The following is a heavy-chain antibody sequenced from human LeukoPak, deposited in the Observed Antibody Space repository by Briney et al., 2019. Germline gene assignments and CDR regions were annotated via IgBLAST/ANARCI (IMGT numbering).Heavy chain of an antibody. J-gene: IGHJ4*02. D-gene: IGHD2-2*01. CDR2: ISSSGSTI. CDR1: GFTFSSYE. Sequence: GGSLRLSCAASGFTFSSYEMNWVRQAPGKGLEWVSYISSSGSTIYYADSVKGRFTISRDNSKNTLYLQMNSLRAEDTAVYYCAKDLQYLLLMGEIDYWGQGTLVTVSS. V-gene: IGHV3-48*03. CDR3: AKDLQYLLLMGEIDY.